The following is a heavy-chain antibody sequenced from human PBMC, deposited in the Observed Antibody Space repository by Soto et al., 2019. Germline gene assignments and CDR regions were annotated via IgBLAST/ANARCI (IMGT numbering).Heavy chain of an antibody. CDR2: IIPILGIA. CDR3: AGGRLQLVELSSPFGH. CDR1: GGTFSSYT. Sequence: QVQLVQSGAEVKKPGSSVKVSCKASGGTFSSYTISWGRQAPGQGLEWMGRIIPILGIANYAQKFQGRVTITAHKSTSTAYIELSSLRSEDTAVYYCAGGRLQLVELSSPFGHWGQGTLVTASS. V-gene: IGHV1-69*02. J-gene: IGHJ4*02. D-gene: IGHD3-16*02.